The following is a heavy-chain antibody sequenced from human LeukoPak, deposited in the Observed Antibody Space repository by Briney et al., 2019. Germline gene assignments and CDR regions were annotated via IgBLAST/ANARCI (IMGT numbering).Heavy chain of an antibody. CDR2: INPSGGST. CDR3: AKETTYYDILTGYLGSNMDV. D-gene: IGHD3-9*01. J-gene: IGHJ6*03. V-gene: IGHV1-46*01. Sequence: GASVKVSCKASGYTFTSYYMHWVRQAPGQGLEWMGLINPSGGSTSYAQKFQGRVTMTRDTSTSTVYMELNSLRAEDTAVYYCAKETTYYDILTGYLGSNMDVWGKGTTVTISS. CDR1: GYTFTSYY.